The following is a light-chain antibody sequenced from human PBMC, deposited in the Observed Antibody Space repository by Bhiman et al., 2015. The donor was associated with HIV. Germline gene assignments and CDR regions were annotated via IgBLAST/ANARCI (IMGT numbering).Light chain of an antibody. Sequence: QSALTQPASVSGSPGQSITISCTGTSSDVGGYNHVSWYQQHPGKAPRLMIYDVSNRPSGISNRFSGSKSDNTASLTISGLQAEDEADYYCSSLTSSITYVFGTGTKVTVL. J-gene: IGLJ1*01. CDR2: DVS. CDR3: SSLTSSITYV. V-gene: IGLV2-14*03. CDR1: SSDVGGYNH.